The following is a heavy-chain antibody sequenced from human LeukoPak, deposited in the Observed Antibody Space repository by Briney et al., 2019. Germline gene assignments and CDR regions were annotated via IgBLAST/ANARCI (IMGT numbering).Heavy chain of an antibody. Sequence: GGSLRLSCAASGITFSSYGMSGVRQAPGEGLEWVSSISSTGGTTYYADSVKGRFTISRDNSKNTLYLQMNSLRAEDKAIYYCAKNGDRGAYCTGGTCYPYFYYYMDVWGKGTTVTI. CDR1: GITFSSYG. CDR2: ISSTGGTT. CDR3: AKNGDRGAYCTGGTCYPYFYYYMDV. D-gene: IGHD2-15*01. J-gene: IGHJ6*03. V-gene: IGHV3-23*01.